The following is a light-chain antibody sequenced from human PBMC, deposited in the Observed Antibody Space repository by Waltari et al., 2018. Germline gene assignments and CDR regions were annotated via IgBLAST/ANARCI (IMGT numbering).Light chain of an antibody. Sequence: GLTQSPGPLSLSPGESATLSCRASQRLTKKYLAWYQQKPGQAPRLLIYGASSRAAALPDVFRGSGSETDFPLRVSGLERDEFAEYYCQKYGRSLMYTFGQGTELEIE. J-gene: IGKJ2*01. CDR2: GAS. CDR1: QRLTKKY. V-gene: IGKV3-20*01. CDR3: QKYGRSLMYT.